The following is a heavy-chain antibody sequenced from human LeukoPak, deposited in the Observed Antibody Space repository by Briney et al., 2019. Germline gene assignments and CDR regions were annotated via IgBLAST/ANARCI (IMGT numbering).Heavy chain of an antibody. V-gene: IGHV3-30*18. CDR1: GFTFGDSA. Sequence: GGSLRLSCTASGFTFGDSALNWVRQAPGKGLEWVALISYDGTNKYYADSVKGRFTISRDNSKNTLYLQMNTLRAEDTAVYYCAKPNYGGNSYFDLWGRGTLVTVSS. D-gene: IGHD4-23*01. CDR3: AKPNYGGNSYFDL. J-gene: IGHJ2*01. CDR2: ISYDGTNK.